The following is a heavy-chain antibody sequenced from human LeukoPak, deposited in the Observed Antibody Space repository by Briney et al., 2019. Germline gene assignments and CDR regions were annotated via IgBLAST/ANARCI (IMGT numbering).Heavy chain of an antibody. CDR1: GFTFSSYG. J-gene: IGHJ6*03. CDR2: IGYDGNNK. Sequence: GGSLRLSCAASGFTFSSYGMHWVRQAPGKGLEWVAFIGYDGNNKYYPDSVKGRFTISRDISKNTLYLQMNSLRAEDTAVYYCAEDLIAAAGTGGYYYYYMDVWGKGTTVTISS. CDR3: AEDLIAAAGTGGYYYYYMDV. V-gene: IGHV3-30*02. D-gene: IGHD6-13*01.